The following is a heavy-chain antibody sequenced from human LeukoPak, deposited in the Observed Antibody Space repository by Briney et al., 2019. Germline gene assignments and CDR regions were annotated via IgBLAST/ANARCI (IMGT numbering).Heavy chain of an antibody. CDR2: LYYSGST. V-gene: IGHV4-59*01. CDR3: ARGGSGLSNAFDL. CDR1: GGSISSYY. D-gene: IGHD3-10*01. Sequence: PSETLSLTCSVSGGSISSYYWSWIRQPPGKGLEWIGYLYYSGSTNSNPSLKSRVTMSVDTSKNQFSLKLRSVTAADTAVYYCARGGSGLSNAFDLWGQGTMVTVSS. J-gene: IGHJ3*01.